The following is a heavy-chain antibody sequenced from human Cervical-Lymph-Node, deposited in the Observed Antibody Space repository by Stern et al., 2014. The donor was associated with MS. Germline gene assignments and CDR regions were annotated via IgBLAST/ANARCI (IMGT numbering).Heavy chain of an antibody. CDR2: FNPYSGGT. CDR1: GYTFTGYY. J-gene: IGHJ4*02. Sequence: VQLLESGAEVKMPGASVTVSCRSSGYTFTGYYMHWVRQAPGQGLEWMGWFNPYSGGTNYAQKFQDRVIMTRDTSITTAYMELTRLTYDDTAVYYCARGSDLALLERRAYGYWGQGTLVTVSS. CDR3: ARGSDLALLERRAYGY. V-gene: IGHV1-2*02. D-gene: IGHD1-1*01.